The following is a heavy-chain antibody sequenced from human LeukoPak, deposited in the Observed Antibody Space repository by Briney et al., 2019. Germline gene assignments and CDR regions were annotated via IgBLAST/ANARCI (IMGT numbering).Heavy chain of an antibody. J-gene: IGHJ4*02. Sequence: GGSLRLSCAASGFTFTSYIMNWVRQAPGKGLEWVSSISSSSSYIYYADSVKGRFTISRDNAKNSLYLQMNSLRAEDTAVYYCARDLWFGEFDLFDYWGQGTLVTVSS. D-gene: IGHD3-10*01. CDR1: GFTFTSYI. CDR3: ARDLWFGEFDLFDY. V-gene: IGHV3-21*01. CDR2: ISSSSSYI.